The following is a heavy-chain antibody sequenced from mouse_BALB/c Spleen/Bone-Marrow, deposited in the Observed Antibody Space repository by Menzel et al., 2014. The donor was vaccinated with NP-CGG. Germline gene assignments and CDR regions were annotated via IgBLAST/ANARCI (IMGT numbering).Heavy chain of an antibody. CDR2: ISSGSSTV. CDR3: ARRGNWDVRRSFDV. V-gene: IGHV5-17*03. D-gene: IGHD4-1*01. J-gene: IGHJ1*01. CDR1: GFTFSSFG. Sequence: EVKLVEYEGRFGRPGGHQKISCAASGFTFSSFGMHWVRQAPEKGLEWVAYISSGSSTVYYADKVMGRFTISRDNPKNTLYLQMNSLKSEDTAMYYCARRGNWDVRRSFDVWGAGTPVTVSS.